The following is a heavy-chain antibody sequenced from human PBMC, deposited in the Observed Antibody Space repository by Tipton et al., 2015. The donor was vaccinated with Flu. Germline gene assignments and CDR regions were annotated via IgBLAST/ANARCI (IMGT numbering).Heavy chain of an antibody. J-gene: IGHJ6*02. D-gene: IGHD2-8*01. Sequence: SLRLSCAASGFTFGDYAMHWVRQPPGKGLEWVAGVNWDSGNMGYANSVKGRFTISRDNAKNSLYLEMNSLRGEDLALYYCAKDEGPQMGYGLDVWGHGTTVIVSS. V-gene: IGHV3-9*03. CDR2: VNWDSGNM. CDR1: GFTFGDYA. CDR3: AKDEGPQMGYGLDV.